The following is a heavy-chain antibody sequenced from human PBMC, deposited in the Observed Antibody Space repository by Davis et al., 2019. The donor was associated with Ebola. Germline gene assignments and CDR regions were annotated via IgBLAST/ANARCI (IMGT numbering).Heavy chain of an antibody. CDR2: INPDGGST. D-gene: IGHD3-3*01. Sequence: PGGSLRLSCAASGFTLSKYWVHWVRQAPGKGLVWVSRINPDGGSTAYADSVKGRFTISRDNSKNTLYLQMNSLRVEDTAVYYCARGGGTFGVVSDAFDIWGQGAMVTVSS. CDR3: ARGGGTFGVVSDAFDI. J-gene: IGHJ3*02. V-gene: IGHV3-74*01. CDR1: GFTLSKYW.